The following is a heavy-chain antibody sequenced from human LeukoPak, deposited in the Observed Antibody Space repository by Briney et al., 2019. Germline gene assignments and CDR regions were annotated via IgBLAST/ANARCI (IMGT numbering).Heavy chain of an antibody. V-gene: IGHV3-23*01. D-gene: IGHD3-22*01. J-gene: IGHJ4*02. CDR1: GFTFSAYA. CDR2: IIWSGGAA. CDR3: AKDGGSYDGSDHVDSFDF. Sequence: GGSLRLSCGASGFTFSAYAMSWVRQAPGKGLEWVSSIIWSGGAAYYADSVKGRFTISRDNSRNTLYLQMNSLRAEDTALYYCAKDGGSYDGSDHVDSFDFWGQGTLVAVSS.